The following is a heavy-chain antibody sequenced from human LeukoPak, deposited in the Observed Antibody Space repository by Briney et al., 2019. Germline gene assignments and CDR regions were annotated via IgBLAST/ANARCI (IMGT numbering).Heavy chain of an antibody. Sequence: GGSLRLSCAASGFIFSSHHMHWVRQPPGKGLEWVAVISYDGSNKYYADSVKGRFTISRDNSKNTLYLQMNSLRAEDTAVYYCARDGHRTYYYDSSGYGGFDYWAREPWSPSPQ. D-gene: IGHD3-22*01. J-gene: IGHJ4*02. CDR3: ARDGHRTYYYDSSGYGGFDY. CDR1: GFIFSSHH. V-gene: IGHV3-30*03. CDR2: ISYDGSNK.